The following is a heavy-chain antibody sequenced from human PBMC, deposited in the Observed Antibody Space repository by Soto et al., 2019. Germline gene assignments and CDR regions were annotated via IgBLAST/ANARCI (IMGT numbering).Heavy chain of an antibody. CDR1: GGSISSSSYY. Sequence: SETLSLTCTVSGGSISSSSYYWGWIRQPPGKGLEWIGSIYYSGSTYYNPSLKSRVTISVDTSKNQFSLKLSSVTAADTAVYYCARDQTGSGYDFDYWGQGTLVTVSS. J-gene: IGHJ4*02. V-gene: IGHV4-39*07. CDR3: ARDQTGSGYDFDY. CDR2: IYYSGST. D-gene: IGHD3-22*01.